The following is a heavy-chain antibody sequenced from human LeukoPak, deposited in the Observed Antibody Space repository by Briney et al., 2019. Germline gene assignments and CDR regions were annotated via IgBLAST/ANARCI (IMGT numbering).Heavy chain of an antibody. J-gene: IGHJ2*01. CDR3: ACRPRGYNLEHWYFDL. D-gene: IGHD5-18*01. CDR2: IIPIVGIT. Sequence: ASVKVSSKAPGVTFSSYATSWVRQAPGQGLEWMGRIIPIVGITNYAQKFQGRLTITADKSTSTGYLDLRSLGSEDTAVYYCACRPRGYNLEHWYFDLWGRGTLVTVSS. CDR1: GVTFSSYA. V-gene: IGHV1-69*04.